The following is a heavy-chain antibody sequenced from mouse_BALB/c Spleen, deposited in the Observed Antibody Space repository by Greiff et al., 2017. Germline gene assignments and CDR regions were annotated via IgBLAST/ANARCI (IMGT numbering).Heavy chain of an antibody. CDR1: GYSITSDYA. J-gene: IGHJ4*01. CDR3: ARTPYGNYAMDY. D-gene: IGHD2-1*01. Sequence: EVQLQQSGPGLVKPSQSLSLTCTVTGYSITSDYAWNWIRQFPGNKLEWMGYISYSGSTSYNPSLKSRISITRDTSKNQFFLQLNSVTTEDTATYYCARTPYGNYAMDYWGQGTSVTVSS. CDR2: ISYSGST. V-gene: IGHV3-2*02.